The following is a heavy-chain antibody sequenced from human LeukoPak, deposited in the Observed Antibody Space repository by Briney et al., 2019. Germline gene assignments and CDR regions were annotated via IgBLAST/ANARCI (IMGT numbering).Heavy chain of an antibody. D-gene: IGHD6-13*01. CDR2: INHSGST. J-gene: IGHJ6*02. V-gene: IGHV4-34*01. CDR3: ARGSRSSYLNTHYGMDV. CDR1: GGSFSGYY. Sequence: SETLSLTCAVYGGSFSGYYWSWIRQPPGKGLEWIGEINHSGSTNYNPSLKSRVTISVDTSKNQFSLKLSSVTAADTAVYYCARGSRSSYLNTHYGMDVWGQGTTVTVSS.